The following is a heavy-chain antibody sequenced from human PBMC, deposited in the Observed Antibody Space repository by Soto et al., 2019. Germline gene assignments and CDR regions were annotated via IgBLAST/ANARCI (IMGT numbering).Heavy chain of an antibody. CDR3: AKDRSGIAAAGDFDY. CDR1: GFTFSSYA. CDR2: ISGSGGST. D-gene: IGHD6-13*01. J-gene: IGHJ4*02. Sequence: QSGGSLRLSCAASGFTFSSYAMSWVRQAPGKGLEWVSAISGSGGSTYYADSVKGRFTISRDNSKNTLYLQMNSLRAEDTAVYHCAKDRSGIAAAGDFDYWGQGTLVTVSS. V-gene: IGHV3-23*01.